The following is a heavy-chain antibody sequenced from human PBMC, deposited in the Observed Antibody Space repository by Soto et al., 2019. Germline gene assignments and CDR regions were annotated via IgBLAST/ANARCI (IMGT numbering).Heavy chain of an antibody. Sequence: ASVKVSCKASGYTFTSYDINWVRQATGQGLEWMGWMNPNSGNTGYAQKFQGRVTMTRNTSISTAYMELSSLRSEDTAVYYCARMYNWNYYYYYYMDGWGKGTTVTVSS. CDR3: ARMYNWNYYYYYYMDG. D-gene: IGHD1-20*01. V-gene: IGHV1-8*01. J-gene: IGHJ6*03. CDR2: MNPNSGNT. CDR1: GYTFTSYD.